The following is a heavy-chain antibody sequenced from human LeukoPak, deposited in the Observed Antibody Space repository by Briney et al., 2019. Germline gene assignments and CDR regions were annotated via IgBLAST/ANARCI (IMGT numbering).Heavy chain of an antibody. V-gene: IGHV1-18*01. D-gene: IGHD5-18*01. CDR2: ISAYNGNT. Sequence: ASVKVSCKASGYTFTSYDINWVRQAPGQGLEWMGWISAYNGNTNCAQKLQGRVTMTTDTSTSTAYMELRSLRSDDTAVYYCASSIQLWLPVYWGQGTLVTVSS. CDR1: GYTFTSYD. CDR3: ASSIQLWLPVY. J-gene: IGHJ4*02.